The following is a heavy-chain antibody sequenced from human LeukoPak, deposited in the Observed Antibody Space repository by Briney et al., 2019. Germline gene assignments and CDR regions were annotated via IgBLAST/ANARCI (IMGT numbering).Heavy chain of an antibody. CDR1: GFTFSDYC. Sequence: GGSLRLSCAASGFTFSDYCMSWIRQAPGKGLEWVSFISSSGSTMYYADSVKGRFTISRDNAKNSLYLQMNSLRAEDTAVYYCATRGPDSSGFYRFGYWGQGILVTVSS. J-gene: IGHJ4*02. CDR3: ATRGPDSSGFYRFGY. D-gene: IGHD3-22*01. V-gene: IGHV3-11*01. CDR2: ISSSGSTM.